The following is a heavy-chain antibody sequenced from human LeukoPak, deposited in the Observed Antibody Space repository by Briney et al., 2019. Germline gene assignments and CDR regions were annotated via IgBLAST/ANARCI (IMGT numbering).Heavy chain of an antibody. CDR3: AREVRLRWGVDCYTDAFDI. Sequence: ASVKVSCKASGYRFTSYSLIWLRQAPGQGLEWMGWINTNTGKPTYAQGFTGRFVLSLETSVSTAFLHITSLKAEDTALYFCAREVRLRWGVDCYTDAFDIWGKGKMVPVTS. CDR2: INTNTGKP. V-gene: IGHV7-4-1*02. J-gene: IGHJ3*02. CDR1: GYRFTSYS. D-gene: IGHD2-21*02.